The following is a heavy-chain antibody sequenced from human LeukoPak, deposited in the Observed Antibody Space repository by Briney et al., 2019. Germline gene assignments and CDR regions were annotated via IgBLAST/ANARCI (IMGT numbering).Heavy chain of an antibody. Sequence: PSETLSLTCTVSGGSISSGSYYWSWIRQPAGKGLEWIGRIYTSGSTNYNPSLKSRVTISVDTSKNQFSLKLSSVTAADTAVYYCARAPDPGSSRLGWFDPWGQGTLVTVSS. D-gene: IGHD1-26*01. CDR2: IYTSGST. CDR3: ARAPDPGSSRLGWFDP. J-gene: IGHJ5*02. CDR1: GGSISSGSYY. V-gene: IGHV4-61*02.